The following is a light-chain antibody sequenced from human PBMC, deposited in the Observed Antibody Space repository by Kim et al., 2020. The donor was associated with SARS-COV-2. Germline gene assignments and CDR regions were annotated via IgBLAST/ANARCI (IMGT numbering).Light chain of an antibody. CDR3: QQRSNWRYT. Sequence: SLFPGERSTLSSRASQDVSNYLASYKQKPGQAPRILSYDASNRATGIPARFSGSGSGTDLTLTISGLEPEDFAVYYCQQRSNWRYTFGQGTKLE. J-gene: IGKJ2*01. CDR2: DAS. V-gene: IGKV3-11*01. CDR1: QDVSNY.